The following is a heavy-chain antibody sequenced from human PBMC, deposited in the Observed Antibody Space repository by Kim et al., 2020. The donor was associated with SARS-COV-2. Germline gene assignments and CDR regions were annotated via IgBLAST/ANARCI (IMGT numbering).Heavy chain of an antibody. Sequence: GGSLRLSCAASGFTFSSYGMHWVRQAPGKGLEWVAVISYDGSNKYYADSVKGRFTISRDNSKNTLYLQMNSLRAEDTAVYYCAKREYSSGWHYYYYYGMDVWGQGTTVTVSS. V-gene: IGHV3-30*18. CDR3: AKREYSSGWHYYYYYGMDV. CDR1: GFTFSSYG. D-gene: IGHD6-19*01. CDR2: ISYDGSNK. J-gene: IGHJ6*02.